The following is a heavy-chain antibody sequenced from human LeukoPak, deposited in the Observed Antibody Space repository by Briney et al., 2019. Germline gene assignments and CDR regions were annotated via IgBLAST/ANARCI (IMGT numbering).Heavy chain of an antibody. J-gene: IGHJ4*02. CDR1: GFTFSSYT. V-gene: IGHV3-48*04. Sequence: GGSLRLSCAASGFTFSSYTMNWVRQAPGKGLEWVSYISSGSSTKYYADSVKGRFTISRDNAKNSLCLQMNSLRAEDTALYYCARDQDYYGSETLFDYWGQGTLVTVSS. CDR3: ARDQDYYGSETLFDY. D-gene: IGHD3-10*01. CDR2: ISSGSSTK.